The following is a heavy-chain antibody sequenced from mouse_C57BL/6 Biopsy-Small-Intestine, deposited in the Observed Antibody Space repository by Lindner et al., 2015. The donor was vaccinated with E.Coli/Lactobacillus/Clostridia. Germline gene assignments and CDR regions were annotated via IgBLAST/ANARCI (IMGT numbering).Heavy chain of an antibody. CDR3: ARWVYFDC. CDR1: GYAFSSSW. J-gene: IGHJ2*01. V-gene: IGHV1-82*01. Sequence: VQLQESGPELVKPGASVKISCKASGYAFSSSWMNWVKQRPGKGLEWIGRIYPGDGDTNYNGKFKAKATLTADKSSNTAYMQLSSLTSEDSAVYFCARWVYFDCWGQGTTLTVSS. CDR2: IYPGDGDT.